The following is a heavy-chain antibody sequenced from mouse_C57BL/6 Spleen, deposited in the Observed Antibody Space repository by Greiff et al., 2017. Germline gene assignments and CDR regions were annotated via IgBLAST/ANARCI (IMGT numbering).Heavy chain of an antibody. CDR1: GYSITSGYY. Sequence: EESGPGLVKPSQSLSLTCSVTGYSITSGYYWNWIRQFPGNKLEWMGYISYDGSNNYNPSLKNRISITRDTSKNQFFLKLNSVTTEDTATYYCAREGTTPFAYWGQGTLVTVSA. V-gene: IGHV3-6*01. D-gene: IGHD1-1*01. J-gene: IGHJ3*01. CDR3: AREGTTPFAY. CDR2: ISYDGSN.